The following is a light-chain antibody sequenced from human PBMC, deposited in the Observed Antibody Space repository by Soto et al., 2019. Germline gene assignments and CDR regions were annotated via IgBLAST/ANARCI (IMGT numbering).Light chain of an antibody. CDR2: EAS. Sequence: DIPLTQSPSTLSASVGHRVTITCRASQSIGDWLAWYQQKPGKAPRLLIYEASTLESGVPSRFSGSGSEIEFTLTISSLHPDDFATSCCQQYNNLPYAFGQGTKLEIK. CDR1: QSIGDW. J-gene: IGKJ2*01. CDR3: QQYNNLPYA. V-gene: IGKV1-5*03.